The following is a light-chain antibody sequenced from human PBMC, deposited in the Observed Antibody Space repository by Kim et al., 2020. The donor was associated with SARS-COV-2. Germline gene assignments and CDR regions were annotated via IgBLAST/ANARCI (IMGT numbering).Light chain of an antibody. CDR2: GAS. Sequence: EIVLTQSPGTLSLSPGERATLSCRASQSDTSSYLAWYQQKPGQPPRLLIYGASNRATGIPDRFSGSGSGTDFTLTISRLESEDLAVYYCQQYGTSLRTFGQGTKVDIK. CDR3: QQYGTSLRT. V-gene: IGKV3-20*01. CDR1: QSDTSSY. J-gene: IGKJ1*01.